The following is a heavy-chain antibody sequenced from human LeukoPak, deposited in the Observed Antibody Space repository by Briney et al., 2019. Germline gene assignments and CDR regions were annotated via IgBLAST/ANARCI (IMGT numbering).Heavy chain of an antibody. V-gene: IGHV3-21*01. J-gene: IGHJ4*02. Sequence: GGSLGLSCAASGFTFSSYSMNWVRQAPGKGLEWVSSISSSSSYIYYADSVKGRFTISRDNAKNSLYLQMNSLRAEDTAVYYCARRRGYCSGGSCYSGYFDYWGQGTLVTVSS. CDR1: GFTFSSYS. CDR3: ARRRGYCSGGSCYSGYFDY. CDR2: ISSSSSYI. D-gene: IGHD2-15*01.